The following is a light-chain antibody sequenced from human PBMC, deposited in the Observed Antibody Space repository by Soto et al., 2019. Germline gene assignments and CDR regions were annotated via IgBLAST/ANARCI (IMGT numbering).Light chain of an antibody. V-gene: IGKV3-11*01. CDR1: QSVSSY. CDR2: GAS. J-gene: IGKJ4*01. Sequence: IVLTQSPATLSLSPGERATLSCRASQSVSSYLAWYQQKPGQAPRLLIYGASSRATGIPDRFSGSGSGTDFTLSISSLEPEDFAVYYCQQRTERPPFGGGTKVDI. CDR3: QQRTERPP.